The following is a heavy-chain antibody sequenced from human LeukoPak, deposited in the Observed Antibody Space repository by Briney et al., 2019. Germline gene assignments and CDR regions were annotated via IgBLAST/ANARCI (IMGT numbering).Heavy chain of an antibody. D-gene: IGHD2-21*02. J-gene: IGHJ4*02. CDR2: IYPGDSDT. V-gene: IGHV5-51*01. CDR1: GYSFTSYW. CDR3: ARYAYCGGDCYSDSYFDY. Sequence: GESLKISCKGSGYSFTSYWIGWVRPMPGKGLEWMGIIYPGDSDTRYSPSFQGQVTISADKSISTAYLQWSSLKASDTAMYYCARYAYCGGDCYSDSYFDYWGQGTLVTVSS.